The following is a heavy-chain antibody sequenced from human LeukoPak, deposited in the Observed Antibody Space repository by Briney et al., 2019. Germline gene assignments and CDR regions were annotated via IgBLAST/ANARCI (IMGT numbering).Heavy chain of an antibody. CDR3: AREYSSRWYGGNYYYHYGVDV. J-gene: IGHJ6*02. Sequence: SVKVSCKASGFTFTSSAVQWVRQARGQRLEWIGWIVVGSGNTNYAQKFQGRVTITTDESTSTAYMELSSLRYEDTAVYYCAREYSSRWYGGNYYYHYGVDVWGQGTTVTVSS. CDR1: GFTFTSSA. CDR2: IVVGSGNT. V-gene: IGHV1-58*01. D-gene: IGHD6-13*01.